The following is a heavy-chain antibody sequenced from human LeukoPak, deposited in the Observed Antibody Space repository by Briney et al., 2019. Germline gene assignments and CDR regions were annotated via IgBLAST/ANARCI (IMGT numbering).Heavy chain of an antibody. CDR1: GGSFSGYY. J-gene: IGHJ4*02. CDR3: ATLPRIAAPN. D-gene: IGHD6-13*01. V-gene: IGHV4-34*01. Sequence: SETLSLTCAVYGGSFSGYYWSWIRQPPGKGLEWIGEINHSGSTNYNPSLKSRVTISVDTSKNQFSLKLSSVTAADTAVYYCATLPRIAAPNWGQGILVTVSS. CDR2: INHSGST.